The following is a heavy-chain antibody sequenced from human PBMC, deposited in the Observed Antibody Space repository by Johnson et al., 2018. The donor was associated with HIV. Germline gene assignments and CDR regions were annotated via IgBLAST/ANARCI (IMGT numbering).Heavy chain of an antibody. CDR3: AKDGGLWSYSLDV. Sequence: VQLVESGGGVVRPGGSLRLSCAASGFTFDDYGMSWVRQAPGKGLEWVSGISWNSGSIGYADSVKGRFTISRDNAKNSLYLQMNSLRAEDTALYYCAKDGGLWSYSLDVWGQGTMVSVSS. J-gene: IGHJ3*01. CDR1: GFTFDDYG. V-gene: IGHV3-20*04. CDR2: ISWNSGSI. D-gene: IGHD3-10*01.